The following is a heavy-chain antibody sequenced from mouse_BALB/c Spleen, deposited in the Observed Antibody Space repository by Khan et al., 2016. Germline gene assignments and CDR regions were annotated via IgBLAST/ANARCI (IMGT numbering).Heavy chain of an antibody. CDR2: INPPTGYT. J-gene: IGHJ2*01. V-gene: IGHV1-7*01. Sequence: QVQLKESGTELAKPGASVKMSCKASGYTFTSYWMHWVKQRPGQGLEWIGYINPPTGYTDYNQKFKDKATLTADKSSSTAYMQLSSLTSEDSAVYYCARGDYWGQGTTLTVSS. CDR1: GYTFTSYW. CDR3: ARGDY.